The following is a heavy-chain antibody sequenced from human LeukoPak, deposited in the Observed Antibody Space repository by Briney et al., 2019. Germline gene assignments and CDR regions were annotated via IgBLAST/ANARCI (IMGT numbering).Heavy chain of an antibody. D-gene: IGHD3-22*01. V-gene: IGHV1-8*03. Sequence: ASVKVSCKASGYTFTSYDINWVRQATGQGLEWMGWMNPNSGNTGYAQKFQGRVTITRNTSISTAYMELSSLRSEDTAVYYCARVLSRSSGYSRWFDPWGQGTLVTVSS. CDR2: MNPNSGNT. CDR3: ARVLSRSSGYSRWFDP. CDR1: GYTFTSYD. J-gene: IGHJ5*02.